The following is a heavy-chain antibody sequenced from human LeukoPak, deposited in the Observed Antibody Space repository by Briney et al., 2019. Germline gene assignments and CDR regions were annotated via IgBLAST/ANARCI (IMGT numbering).Heavy chain of an antibody. D-gene: IGHD5-12*01. Sequence: HGESLKISCQVSGYIFTNFWIGWVRQMPGKGLEWLGIIYPGDSDTTYSPSFQGQVTMSADKSISTAYLQWSSLKASDTAIYYCARLTSGYEYYFDYWGQGTLVTVSS. J-gene: IGHJ4*02. CDR2: IYPGDSDT. V-gene: IGHV5-51*01. CDR3: ARLTSGYEYYFDY. CDR1: GYIFTNFW.